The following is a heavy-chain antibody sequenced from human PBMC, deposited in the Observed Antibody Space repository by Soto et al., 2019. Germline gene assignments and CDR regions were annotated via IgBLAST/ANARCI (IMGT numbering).Heavy chain of an antibody. V-gene: IGHV3-48*02. CDR2: ISNTGKTI. D-gene: IGHD2-15*01. J-gene: IGHJ5*02. Sequence: GGSLRLSCAASGFTFSNYNLKWVRQAPWKVLEWVSYISNTGKTIYYADSVKGRFTISRDNAKNSLYLQMNSLRDEDTAVYYCVRARGADCSGGTCYWFDLWGQGTLVTVSS. CDR1: GFTFSNYN. CDR3: VRARGADCSGGTCYWFDL.